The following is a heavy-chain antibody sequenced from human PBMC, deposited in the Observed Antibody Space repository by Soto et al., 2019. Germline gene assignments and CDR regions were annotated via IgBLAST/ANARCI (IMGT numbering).Heavy chain of an antibody. J-gene: IGHJ4*02. D-gene: IGHD6-19*01. CDR3: VQTSGWPGFDF. Sequence: EVQLVESGGGMIQPGGSLRLSCAASGFAVSSKYMTWVRQAPGKGLEWVSVIYGGGTTYYADSVKGRFTISRDTSKNTSYLPMNSLRAEDTAVYYCVQTSGWPGFDFWGQGTLVTVSS. CDR2: IYGGGTT. V-gene: IGHV3-53*01. CDR1: GFAVSSKY.